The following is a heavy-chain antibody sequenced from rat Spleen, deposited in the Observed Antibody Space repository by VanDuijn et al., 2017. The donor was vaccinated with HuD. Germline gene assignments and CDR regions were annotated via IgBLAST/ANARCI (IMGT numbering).Heavy chain of an antibody. V-gene: IGHV5-7*01. CDR3: AREEPPVTY. J-gene: IGHJ2*01. Sequence: EVQLVESGGGLVQPGRSMKLSCAASGFTFTDYNMAWVRQAPKTGLEWVATLSYDGSRTYYRDSVKGRFTISRDNAQNTLYLQMSKLGSEDTAIYYCAREEPPVTYWGQGVMVTVSS. CDR1: GFTFTDYN. D-gene: IGHD3-1*01. CDR2: LSYDGSRT.